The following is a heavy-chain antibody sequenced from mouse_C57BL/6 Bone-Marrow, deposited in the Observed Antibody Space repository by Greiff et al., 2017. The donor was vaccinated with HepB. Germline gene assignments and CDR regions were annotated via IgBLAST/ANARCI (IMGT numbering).Heavy chain of an antibody. CDR3: AITGTGYFDY. CDR1: GFTFSDYG. J-gene: IGHJ2*01. V-gene: IGHV5-17*01. CDR2: ISSGSSTI. Sequence: EVKLVESGGGLVKPGGSLKLSCAASGFTFSDYGMHWVRQAPEKGLEWVAYISSGSSTIYYADTVKGRFTISRDNAKNTLFLQMTSLRSEDTAMYYCAITGTGYFDYWGQGTTLTVSS. D-gene: IGHD4-1*01.